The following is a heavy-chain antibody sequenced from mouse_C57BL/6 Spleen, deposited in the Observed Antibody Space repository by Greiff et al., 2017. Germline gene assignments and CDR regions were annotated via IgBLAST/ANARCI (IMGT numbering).Heavy chain of an antibody. J-gene: IGHJ2*01. CDR1: GYTFTSYW. V-gene: IGHV1-64*01. CDR2: IHHNSGST. D-gene: IGHD1-1*01. CDR3: AREGLYYGSSPFDY. Sequence: QVQLQQPGAELVKPGASVKLSCKASGYTFTSYWMHWVKQRPGQGLEWIGMIHHNSGSTNYNEKFKSKATLTVDKSSSTAYMQLSSLTSEDSAVYYCAREGLYYGSSPFDYWGQGTTLTVSA.